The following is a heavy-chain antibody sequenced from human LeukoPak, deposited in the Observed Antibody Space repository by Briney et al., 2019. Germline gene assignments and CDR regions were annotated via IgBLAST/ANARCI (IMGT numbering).Heavy chain of an antibody. V-gene: IGHV1-69*01. Sequence: SVKVSCKASGGTFSSYAISWVRQAPGQGLEWMGGIIPIFGTANYAQKFQGRVTITADESTSTAYMELSSLRSEDTAVYYCARDLTLTGTPHNWFDPWGQGTLVTVSS. D-gene: IGHD1/OR15-1a*01. CDR2: IIPIFGTA. CDR3: ARDLTLTGTPHNWFDP. CDR1: GGTFSSYA. J-gene: IGHJ5*02.